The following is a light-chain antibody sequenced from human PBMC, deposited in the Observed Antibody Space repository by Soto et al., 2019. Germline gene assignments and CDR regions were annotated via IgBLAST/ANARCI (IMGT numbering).Light chain of an antibody. V-gene: IGKV1-39*01. CDR2: AAS. Sequence: DIQMTQSPSSLSASVGDRVTITCRASQSIRSYLNWYQQKPGKAPKLLIYAASSLQSGVPSRFSGSGYGTDFTLTISSLQPEDFATYYCQQSYSTPFTFGPGTKVDIK. CDR1: QSIRSY. CDR3: QQSYSTPFT. J-gene: IGKJ3*01.